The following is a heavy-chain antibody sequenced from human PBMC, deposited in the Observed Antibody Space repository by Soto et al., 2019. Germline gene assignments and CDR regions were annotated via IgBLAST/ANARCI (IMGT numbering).Heavy chain of an antibody. Sequence: GGSLRLSCAASGFIFSTYSIHRVRQAPGKGLEWVAVISYDGTNIYYADSVKGRFTISRDNSKNTLFLQMNSLRPEDTAVYYCARVYSSLDYGIDYWGQGTLVTVSS. CDR1: GFIFSTYS. V-gene: IGHV3-30-3*01. J-gene: IGHJ4*02. CDR3: ARVYSSLDYGIDY. CDR2: ISYDGTNI. D-gene: IGHD6-6*01.